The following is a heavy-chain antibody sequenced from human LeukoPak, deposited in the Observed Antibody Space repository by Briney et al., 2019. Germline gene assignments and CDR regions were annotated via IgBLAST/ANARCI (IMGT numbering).Heavy chain of an antibody. D-gene: IGHD1-26*01. J-gene: IGHJ6*03. Sequence: ASVKVTCKASGYTFTSYGISWVRQAPGQGLEWMGWISAYNGNTNYAQKLQGRVTMTTDTSTSTAYMELRSLRSDDTAVYYCARVMGVGATVYYYYYYYMDVWGKGTTVTISS. CDR2: ISAYNGNT. V-gene: IGHV1-18*01. CDR1: GYTFTSYG. CDR3: ARVMGVGATVYYYYYYYMDV.